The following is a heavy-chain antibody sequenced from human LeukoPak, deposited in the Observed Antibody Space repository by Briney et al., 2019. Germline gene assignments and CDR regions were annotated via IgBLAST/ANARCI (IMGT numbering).Heavy chain of an antibody. D-gene: IGHD2-2*02. CDR2: IYHSGST. J-gene: IGHJ6*03. Sequence: SETLSLTCTVSGYSISSGYYWGWIRQPPGKGLEWIGSIYHSGSTYYNPSLKSRVTISVDTSKNQFSLKLSSVTAADTAVYYCARIPPAINYYYYYIDVWGKGTTVTVSS. CDR3: ARIPPAINYYYYYIDV. V-gene: IGHV4-38-2*02. CDR1: GYSISSGYY.